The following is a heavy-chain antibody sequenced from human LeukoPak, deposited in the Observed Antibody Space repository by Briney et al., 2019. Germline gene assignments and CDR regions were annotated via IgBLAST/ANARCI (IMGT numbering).Heavy chain of an antibody. J-gene: IGHJ5*02. V-gene: IGHV1-18*04. CDR3: ARDHCSGGSCYPPNWFDP. CDR1: GDTFTSYG. D-gene: IGHD2-15*01. Sequence: ASVKVSCKASGDTFTSYGISWVRQAPGQGLEWMGWISAYNGNTNYAQKLQGRVTMTTDTSTSTSYMELRSLRSDDTAVYYCARDHCSGGSCYPPNWFDPWGQGTLVTVSS. CDR2: ISAYNGNT.